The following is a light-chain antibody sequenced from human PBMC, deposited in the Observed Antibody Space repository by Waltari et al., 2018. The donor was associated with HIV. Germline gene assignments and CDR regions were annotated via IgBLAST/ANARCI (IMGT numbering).Light chain of an antibody. Sequence: EIVLTQSPGTLSLSPGEIATLSCMARQSLSHTYLAWYQQRPGQAPRLLIYGTSSRATGIPDRFSDSGSGTDFTLTITRLEPEDFAVYYCQQYGSSPQTFGQGTKVEIK. CDR3: QQYGSSPQT. V-gene: IGKV3-20*01. CDR1: QSLSHTY. J-gene: IGKJ1*01. CDR2: GTS.